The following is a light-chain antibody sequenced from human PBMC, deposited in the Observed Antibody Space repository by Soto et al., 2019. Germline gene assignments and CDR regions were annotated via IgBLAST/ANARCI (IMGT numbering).Light chain of an antibody. CDR1: QSVSSSY. CDR2: GAS. V-gene: IGKV3-20*01. Sequence: EIVLTQAPVTLSLSPVERASLSCSASQSVSSSYLAWYQQKPGQAPRLLIYGASSRATGIPDRFSGSGSGTDFTLTISRLEPEDFAVYYCQQYGSSALTFGGGTKVDIK. J-gene: IGKJ4*01. CDR3: QQYGSSALT.